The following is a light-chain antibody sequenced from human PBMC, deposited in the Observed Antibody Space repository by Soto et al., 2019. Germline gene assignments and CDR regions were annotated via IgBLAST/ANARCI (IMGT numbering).Light chain of an antibody. CDR1: QNIGSW. CDR3: QQYNSFPLT. Sequence: DIQMTQSPSTLSASVGDRVTITCRATQNIGSWLAWYQQKPGKAPNLLIYKASSLESGVPSRFSGSGSGTEFTLTISSLQPDDFATYYCQQYNSFPLTFGGGTKVDIK. CDR2: KAS. J-gene: IGKJ4*01. V-gene: IGKV1-5*03.